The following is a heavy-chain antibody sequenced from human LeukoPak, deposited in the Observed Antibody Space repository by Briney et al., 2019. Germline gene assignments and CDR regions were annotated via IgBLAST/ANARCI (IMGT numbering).Heavy chain of an antibody. CDR3: ARVPDYYGSGSSHYFDY. CDR1: GYTFTGYY. J-gene: IGHJ4*02. V-gene: IGHV1-2*06. CDR2: INPNSGGT. Sequence: ASVKVSCKASGYTFTGYYMHWVRQAPGQGLEWMGRINPNSGGTNYAQKFQGRVTMTRDTSISTAYMELSRLRSDDTAVYYCARVPDYYGSGSSHYFDYWGQGTLVTVSS. D-gene: IGHD3-10*01.